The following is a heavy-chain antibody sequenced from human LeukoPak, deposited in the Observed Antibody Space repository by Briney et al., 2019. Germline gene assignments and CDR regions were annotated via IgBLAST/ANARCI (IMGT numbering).Heavy chain of an antibody. V-gene: IGHV4-39*07. J-gene: IGHJ4*02. CDR1: GGSISNYY. Sequence: MASETLSLTCTVSGGSISNYYWGWIRQPPGEGLEWIGSIYYSGSTYYNPSLKSRVTISVDTSKNQFSLKLSSVTAADTAVYYCARDGSGYYDTSGYRNWGQGTLVTVSS. CDR3: ARDGSGYYDTSGYRN. CDR2: IYYSGST. D-gene: IGHD3-22*01.